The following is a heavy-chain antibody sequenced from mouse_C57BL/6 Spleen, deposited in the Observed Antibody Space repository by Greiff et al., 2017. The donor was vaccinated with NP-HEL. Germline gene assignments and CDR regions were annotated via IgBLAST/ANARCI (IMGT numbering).Heavy chain of an antibody. D-gene: IGHD3-3*01. J-gene: IGHJ2*01. Sequence: QVQLQQSGPGLVQPSQSLSITCTVSGFSLTSYGVHWVRQSPGKGLEWLGVIWSGGSTDYTAAFISRLSISKDNSKSQVFFKMNSLQADDTAIYYCARNRGPTDYFDYWGQGTTLTVSS. CDR3: ARNRGPTDYFDY. CDR1: GFSLTSYG. V-gene: IGHV2-2*01. CDR2: IWSGGST.